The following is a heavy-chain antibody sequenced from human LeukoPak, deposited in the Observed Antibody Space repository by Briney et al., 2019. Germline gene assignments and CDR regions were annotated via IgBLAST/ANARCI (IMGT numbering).Heavy chain of an antibody. D-gene: IGHD3-22*01. CDR3: ARDVGYDSSGPSSY. CDR1: GFTFSSYG. CDR2: IWYDGSNK. V-gene: IGHV3-33*01. J-gene: IGHJ4*02. Sequence: GGSLILSCAASGFTFSSYGMHWVRQAPGKGLEWVAVIWYDGSNKYYADSVKGRFTISRDNSKNTLYLQMNSLRAEDTAVYYCARDVGYDSSGPSSYWGQGTLVTVSS.